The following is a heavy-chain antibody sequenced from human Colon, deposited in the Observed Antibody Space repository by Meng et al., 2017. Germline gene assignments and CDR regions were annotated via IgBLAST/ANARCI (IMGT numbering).Heavy chain of an antibody. V-gene: IGHV4-34*01. CDR2: INHSGST. J-gene: IGHJ5*02. Sequence: QWQLQHWGAGLLQPSEPLSLTCAVYGGSFSGYYWSWIRQPPGKGLEWIGEINHSGSTNYNPSLKSRVTISVDTSKNQFSLKLSSVTAADTAVYYCARERLSSGWYGGRWFDPWGQGTLVTVSS. CDR3: ARERLSSGWYGGRWFDP. CDR1: GGSFSGYY. D-gene: IGHD6-19*01.